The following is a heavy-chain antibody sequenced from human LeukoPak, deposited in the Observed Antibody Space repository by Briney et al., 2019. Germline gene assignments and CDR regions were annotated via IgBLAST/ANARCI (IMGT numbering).Heavy chain of an antibody. D-gene: IGHD6-19*01. CDR2: INPSGGST. CDR1: GGTFSSYV. Sequence: ASVKVSCKASGGTFSSYVISWVRQAPGQGLEWMGIINPSGGSTSYAQKFQGRVTMTRDMSTSTVYMELSSLRSEDTAVYYCARDSVRAVAREMYVYPPLPYYFDYWGQGTLVTVSS. CDR3: ARDSVRAVAREMYVYPPLPYYFDY. J-gene: IGHJ4*02. V-gene: IGHV1-46*01.